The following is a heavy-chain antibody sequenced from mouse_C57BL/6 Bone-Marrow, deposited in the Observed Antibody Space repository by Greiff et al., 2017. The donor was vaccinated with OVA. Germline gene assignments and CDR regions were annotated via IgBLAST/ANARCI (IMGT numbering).Heavy chain of an antibody. V-gene: IGHV1-82*01. CDR3: ARPARTAYCYFDV. D-gene: IGHD1-2*01. CDR2: IYPGDGDT. J-gene: IGHJ1*03. CDR1: GYAFSSYW. Sequence: QVQLQQSGPELVKPGASVKISCKASGYAFSSYWMHWVKQRPGKGLEWIGWIYPGDGDTDYNGKFKGKATLTADKSYSTAYMQLSSLTSEDSAVFVRARPARTAYCYFDVWGTGTTVTVSS.